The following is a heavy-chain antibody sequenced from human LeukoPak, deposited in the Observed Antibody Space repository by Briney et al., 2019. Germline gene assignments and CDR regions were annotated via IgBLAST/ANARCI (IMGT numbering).Heavy chain of an antibody. CDR1: GFTFSSYW. Sequence: GGSLRLSCAASGFTFSSYWMHWVRQAPGKGLVWVSLINNDGSTNYADSVKGRFTISRDNAKSTVFLQMNSLRPEDTAVYSCVMGRAYNYWGQGTMVTVSS. J-gene: IGHJ4*03. CDR3: VMGRAYNY. CDR2: INNDGST. D-gene: IGHD5-18*01. V-gene: IGHV3-74*01.